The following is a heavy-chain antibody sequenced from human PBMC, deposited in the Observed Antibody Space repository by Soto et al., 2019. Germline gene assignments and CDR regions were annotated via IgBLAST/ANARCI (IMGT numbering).Heavy chain of an antibody. V-gene: IGHV1-8*01. CDR1: GYTFTSYD. CDR2: MNPNSANT. J-gene: IGHJ4*02. D-gene: IGHD5-18*01. CDR3: ARAVDTVYYFDD. Sequence: GASVKVSCKASGYTFTSYDINWVRQATGQGLEWMGWMNPNSANTGYAQKFQGRVAMTRNTSISTAYMELSSLRSEDTAVYYCARAVDTVYYFDDWGQGTLVTVSS.